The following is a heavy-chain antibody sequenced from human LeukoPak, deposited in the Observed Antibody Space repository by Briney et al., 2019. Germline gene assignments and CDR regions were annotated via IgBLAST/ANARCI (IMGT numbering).Heavy chain of an antibody. Sequence: ASVKVSCKASGYTFTSYAMHWVRQAPGQRLEWMGWINAGNGNTKYSQKLQGRVTITRDTSASTAYMELSSLRSEDTAVYYCARDSTAAAFDYWGQGTLVTVSS. V-gene: IGHV1-3*01. CDR2: INAGNGNT. CDR1: GYTFTSYA. J-gene: IGHJ4*02. CDR3: ARDSTAAAFDY. D-gene: IGHD6-13*01.